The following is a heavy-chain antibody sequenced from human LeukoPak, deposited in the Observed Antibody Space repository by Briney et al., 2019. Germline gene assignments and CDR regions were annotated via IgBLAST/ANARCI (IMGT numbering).Heavy chain of an antibody. Sequence: ASVKVSCKASGYTFTSYGTSWVRQAPGQGLEWMGWISAYNGNTNYAQKLQGRVTMTTDTSTSTAYMELRSLRSDDTAVYYCAREKNRYCSGGSCYGKDYWGQGTLVTVSS. D-gene: IGHD2-15*01. CDR3: AREKNRYCSGGSCYGKDY. J-gene: IGHJ4*02. V-gene: IGHV1-18*01. CDR1: GYTFTSYG. CDR2: ISAYNGNT.